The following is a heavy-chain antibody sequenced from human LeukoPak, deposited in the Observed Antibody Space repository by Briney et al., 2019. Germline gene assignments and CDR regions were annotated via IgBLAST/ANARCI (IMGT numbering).Heavy chain of an antibody. V-gene: IGHV3-7*03. CDR2: INSDGSEG. Sequence: GSLRLSYAVSGFTFSGFWMSWSRQAPGKGLEWVASINSDGSEGYYADVVKGRFTISRDNAKNSLYLQINSLRAEDTAVYHCARSSYSSSSSVWGQGTMVTVSS. J-gene: IGHJ3*01. CDR3: ARSSYSSSSSV. D-gene: IGHD6-6*01. CDR1: GFTFSGFW.